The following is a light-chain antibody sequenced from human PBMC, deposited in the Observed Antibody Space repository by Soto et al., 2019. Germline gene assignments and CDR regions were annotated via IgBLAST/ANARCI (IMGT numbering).Light chain of an antibody. CDR1: QSVSSSY. Sequence: EIVLTQSPGTLSLSPGERATLSCRASQSVSSSYLAWYQQKPGQAPRLLIYGASSRATGIPDRFSGSGSGTDFTLTISILEPEDFAVYYCQQYGSSPRTFGQGTKVAIK. CDR3: QQYGSSPRT. CDR2: GAS. V-gene: IGKV3-20*01. J-gene: IGKJ1*01.